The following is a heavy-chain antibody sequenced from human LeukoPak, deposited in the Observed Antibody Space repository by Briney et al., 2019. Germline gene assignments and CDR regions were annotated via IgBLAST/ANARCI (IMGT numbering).Heavy chain of an antibody. CDR2: INHSGST. CDR1: GGSFSGYY. V-gene: IGHV4-34*01. CDR3: ARGRYGSGSYYDDY. D-gene: IGHD3-10*01. Sequence: SETLSLTCAVYGGSFSGYYWSWIRQPPGKGLEWIGEINHSGSTNYNPSLKSRVTISVDTSKNPFSLKLSSVTAADTAVYYCARGRYGSGSYYDDYWGQGTLVTVSS. J-gene: IGHJ4*02.